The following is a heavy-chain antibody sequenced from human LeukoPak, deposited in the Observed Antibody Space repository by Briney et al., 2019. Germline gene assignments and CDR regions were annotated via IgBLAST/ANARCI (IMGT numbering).Heavy chain of an antibody. J-gene: IGHJ4*02. CDR1: GGSFSGYY. D-gene: IGHD6-19*01. V-gene: IGHV4-34*01. CDR2: IYYSGST. CDR3: ARHSAGIAVAG. Sequence: PSETLSLTCAVYGGSFSGYYWSWIRQPPGKGLEWIGSIYYSGSTYYNPSLKSRVTISVDTSKNQFSLKLSSVTAADTAVYYCARHSAGIAVAGWGQGTLVTVSS.